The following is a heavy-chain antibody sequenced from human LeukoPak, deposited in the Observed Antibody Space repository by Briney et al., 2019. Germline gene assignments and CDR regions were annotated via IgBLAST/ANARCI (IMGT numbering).Heavy chain of an antibody. V-gene: IGHV3-7*01. CDR1: GFTFSSYW. CDR2: IKQDGSEK. J-gene: IGHJ4*02. Sequence: AGGSLRLSCAASGFTFSSYWMSWVRQAPGKGLEWVANIKQDGSEKYYVDSVKGRFTISRDNAKNSLYLQMNSLRAEDTAVYYCARDRSSWSEGFDYWGQGTLVTVSS. D-gene: IGHD6-13*01. CDR3: ARDRSSWSEGFDY.